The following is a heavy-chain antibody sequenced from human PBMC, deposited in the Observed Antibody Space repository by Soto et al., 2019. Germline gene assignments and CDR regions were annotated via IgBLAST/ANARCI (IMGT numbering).Heavy chain of an antibody. Sequence: GGSLRLSCAASGFTFSSYAMSWVRQAPGKGLEWVSAISGSGGSTYYADSVKGRFTISRDNSKNTMYLQMNSLRAEDTAVYYCAKDLEVGLAAAGTATGFYYGMDVWGQGTTVTVSS. CDR1: GFTFSSYA. CDR3: AKDLEVGLAAAGTATGFYYGMDV. CDR2: ISGSGGST. J-gene: IGHJ6*02. D-gene: IGHD6-13*01. V-gene: IGHV3-23*01.